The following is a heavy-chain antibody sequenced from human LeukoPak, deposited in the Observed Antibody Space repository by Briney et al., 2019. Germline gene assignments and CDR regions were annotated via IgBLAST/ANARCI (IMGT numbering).Heavy chain of an antibody. CDR2: ISWNSGSI. Sequence: GGSLRLSCAVSGFIFDDYAMHWVRQAPGKGLEWVSGISWNSGSIGYADSVKGRFTISRDNAKNSLYLQMNSLRPGDTALYYCAKVKGIAAAGDAFDIWGQGTMVTVSS. CDR3: AKVKGIAAAGDAFDI. D-gene: IGHD6-13*01. J-gene: IGHJ3*02. CDR1: GFIFDDYA. V-gene: IGHV3-9*01.